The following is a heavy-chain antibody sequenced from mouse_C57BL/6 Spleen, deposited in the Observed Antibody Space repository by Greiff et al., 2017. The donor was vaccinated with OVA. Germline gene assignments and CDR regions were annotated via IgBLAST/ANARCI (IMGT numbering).Heavy chain of an antibody. V-gene: IGHV1-59*01. Sequence: VQLQQPGAELVRPGTSVKLSCKASGYTFTSYWMHWVKQRPGQGLEWIGVIDPSDSYTNYNQKFKGKATLTVDTSSSTAYMQLSSLTSEDSAVYYGARRDGSSYWYFDVWGTGTTVTVSS. CDR1: GYTFTSYW. CDR3: ARRDGSSYWYFDV. D-gene: IGHD1-1*01. CDR2: IDPSDSYT. J-gene: IGHJ1*03.